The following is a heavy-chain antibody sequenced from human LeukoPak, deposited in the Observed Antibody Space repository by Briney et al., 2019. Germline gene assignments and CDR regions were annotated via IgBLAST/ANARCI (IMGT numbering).Heavy chain of an antibody. Sequence: SETLSLTCTVSGGSISNYYWSWIRQPPGRGLEWIGLIYYSGSTNYNPSLKSRVTISVDTSKNQFSLKLSSVTAADTAVYYCARDQGSSSSGFDYWGQGTLVTVSS. V-gene: IGHV4-59*01. CDR3: ARDQGSSSSGFDY. CDR2: IYYSGST. D-gene: IGHD6-6*01. J-gene: IGHJ4*02. CDR1: GGSISNYY.